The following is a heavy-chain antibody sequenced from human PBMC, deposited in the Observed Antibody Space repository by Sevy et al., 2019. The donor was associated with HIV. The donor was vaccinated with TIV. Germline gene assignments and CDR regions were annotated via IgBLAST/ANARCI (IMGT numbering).Heavy chain of an antibody. CDR3: ARLQSCGGSCYTFDS. CDR1: GFTFSSYQ. V-gene: IGHV3-21*06. Sequence: GGSLRLSCAASGFTFSSYQMSWVRQAPGKGLEWVSSINYIDRYIKYAHSVRGRFTISRDNPKNSVSLRMNSLRDDDTAMYYCARLQSCGGSCYTFDSWGQGTLVTVSS. CDR2: INYIDRYI. J-gene: IGHJ4*02. D-gene: IGHD2-15*01.